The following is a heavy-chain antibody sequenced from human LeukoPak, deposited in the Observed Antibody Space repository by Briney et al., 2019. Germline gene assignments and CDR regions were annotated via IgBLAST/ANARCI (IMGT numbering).Heavy chain of an antibody. CDR3: TTDGIAVAGYFDY. V-gene: IGHV3-15*01. CDR1: GFTFSSSA. J-gene: IGHJ4*02. CDR2: IKSKTDGGTK. D-gene: IGHD6-19*01. Sequence: GGSLRLSCAASGFTFSSSAMTWVRQAPGKGLDWVGRIKSKTDGGTKDYAVPVKGRFTISRDDSKNTLYLQMNSLKTEDTAVYYCTTDGIAVAGYFDYWGQGTLVTVSS.